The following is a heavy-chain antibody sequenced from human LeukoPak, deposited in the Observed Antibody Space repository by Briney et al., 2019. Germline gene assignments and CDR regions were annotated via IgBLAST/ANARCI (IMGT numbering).Heavy chain of an antibody. CDR2: INWSGGST. CDR1: GFAFDEHG. D-gene: IGHD2-2*01. Sequence: PGGSLRLSCTAFGFAFDEHGMSWVRQVPGRGLEWVAGINWSGGSTGYADPLRGRFTISRDNAKNSLYLQIDRLRAGDTALYYCARAPITSPFYFDYWGQGILVTVSS. CDR3: ARAPITSPFYFDY. V-gene: IGHV3-20*04. J-gene: IGHJ4*02.